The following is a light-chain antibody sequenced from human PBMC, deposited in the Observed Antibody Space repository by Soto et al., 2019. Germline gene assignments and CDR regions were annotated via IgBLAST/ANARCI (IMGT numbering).Light chain of an antibody. V-gene: IGKV1-9*01. CDR1: RDISTF. J-gene: IGKJ5*01. CDR3: QQLDTLPFT. Sequence: DIQVTQSPSPLSASIEDRVTITCRASRDISTFLAWYQQKPGKAPKLLIYEASTLQSGVPSRFSGSGSGTEFTLTISCLQPEDFAAYHCQQLDTLPFTFGQGTRLEI. CDR2: EAS.